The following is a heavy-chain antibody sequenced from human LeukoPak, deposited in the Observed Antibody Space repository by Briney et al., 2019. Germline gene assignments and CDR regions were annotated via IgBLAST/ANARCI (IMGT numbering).Heavy chain of an antibody. J-gene: IGHJ4*02. CDR3: ARAGRYYDSTGYYWYFDF. V-gene: IGHV4-4*02. D-gene: IGHD3-22*01. Sequence: SGTLSLTCAVSGGSISSSNWWSWVRQPPEKGLEWIGEISQSGSTNYNPSLKSPVTMSVDKSKNQFSLKLTSVTAADTAVYYCARAGRYYDSTGYYWYFDFWGQGTLVTVSS. CDR1: GGSISSSNW. CDR2: ISQSGST.